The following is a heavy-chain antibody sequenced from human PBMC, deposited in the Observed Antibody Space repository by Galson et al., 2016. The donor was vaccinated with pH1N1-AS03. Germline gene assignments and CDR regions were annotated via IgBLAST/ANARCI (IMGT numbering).Heavy chain of an antibody. CDR3: ARRFVERLLDDLSEAFDM. V-gene: IGHV4-59*12. D-gene: IGHD3-3*01. Sequence: SETLSLTCSVSGDSIRSNDWSWIRQSPGKGLEFIGYISRSVSTNYNPSLKSRATISVDTSNSRFSLSLRPATAADTAVYFCARRFVERLLDDLSEAFDMWPRDNGHRLF. CDR1: GDSIRSND. J-gene: IGHJ3*02. CDR2: ISRSVST.